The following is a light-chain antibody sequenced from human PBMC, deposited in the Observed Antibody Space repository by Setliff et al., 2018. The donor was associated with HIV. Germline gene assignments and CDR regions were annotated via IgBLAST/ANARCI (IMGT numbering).Light chain of an antibody. CDR2: DVS. CDR3: SSYTSSITSV. Sequence: QSVLTQPPSASGSPGQSVTISCTGTSSDVGGYNYVSWYQPHPGKAPKLMIYDVSNRPSGVSNRFSGSKSGNTASLTISGLQAEDVADYYCSSYTSSITSVFGTGTKVTVL. CDR1: SSDVGGYNY. J-gene: IGLJ1*01. V-gene: IGLV2-14*01.